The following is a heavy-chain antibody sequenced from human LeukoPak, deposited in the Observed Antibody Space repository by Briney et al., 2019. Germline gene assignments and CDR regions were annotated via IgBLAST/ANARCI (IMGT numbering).Heavy chain of an antibody. CDR1: GGSFSGYY. CDR2: INHSGST. CDR3: ARGRYYDSSGYAFDI. Sequence: SETLSLTCAVYGGSFSGYYWSWIRQPPGKELEWIGEINHSGSTNYNPSLKSRVTISVDTSKNQFSLKLSSVTAADTAVYYCARGRYYDSSGYAFDIWGQGTMVTVSS. D-gene: IGHD3-22*01. J-gene: IGHJ3*02. V-gene: IGHV4-34*01.